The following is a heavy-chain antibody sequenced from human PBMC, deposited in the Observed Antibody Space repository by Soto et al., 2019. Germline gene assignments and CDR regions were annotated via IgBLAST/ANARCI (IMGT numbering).Heavy chain of an antibody. J-gene: IGHJ6*03. V-gene: IGHV4-59*08. D-gene: IGHD2-2*01. Sequence: QVQLQESGPGLVKPSETLSLTCTVSGGSISSYYWRWIRQPPGQGLEWIGYIYYRGSTTYNPSLKSRVTISVDTSKNQVSLKLSSVTAAATAVYYCARYMPPAYYYFYMDVWGKGTTVTVAS. CDR2: IYYRGST. CDR3: ARYMPPAYYYFYMDV. CDR1: GGSISSYY.